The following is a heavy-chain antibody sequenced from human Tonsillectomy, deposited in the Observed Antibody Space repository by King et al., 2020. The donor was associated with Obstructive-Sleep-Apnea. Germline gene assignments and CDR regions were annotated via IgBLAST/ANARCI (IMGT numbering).Heavy chain of an antibody. D-gene: IGHD6-13*01. CDR2: IRYDGSNK. J-gene: IGHJ4*02. V-gene: IGHV3-30*02. CDR3: AKATAAAGTFADY. CDR1: GFSFSSYG. Sequence: QLVQSGGGVVQPGGSLRLSCAASGFSFSSYGMHWVRQAPGKGLEWVAFIRYDGSNKYYADSVKGRFTISRDTSKKTLYLQMNSLRAEDTAVFYCAKATAAAGTFADYWGQGTLVTVSS.